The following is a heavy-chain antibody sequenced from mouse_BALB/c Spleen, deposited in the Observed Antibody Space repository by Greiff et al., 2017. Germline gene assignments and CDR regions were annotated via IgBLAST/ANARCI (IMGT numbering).Heavy chain of an antibody. CDR2: IYPGDGDT. Sequence: VQLQESGAELARPGASVKLSCKASGYTFTSYWMQWVKQRPGQGLEWIGAIYPGDGDTRYTQKFKGKATLTADKSSSTAYMQLSSLASEDSAVYYCARTGPFDDWGQGTTLTVSS. V-gene: IGHV1-87*01. CDR3: ARTGPFDD. CDR1: GYTFTSYW. J-gene: IGHJ2*01. D-gene: IGHD4-1*01.